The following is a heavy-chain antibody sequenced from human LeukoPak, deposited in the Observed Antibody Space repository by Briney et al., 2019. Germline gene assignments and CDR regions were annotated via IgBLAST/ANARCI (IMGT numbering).Heavy chain of an antibody. J-gene: IGHJ4*02. V-gene: IGHV4-34*01. CDR1: GGSFSGYY. CDR2: INHSGST. D-gene: IGHD3-10*01. CDR3: ARSGRADY. Sequence: SETLSLTCAVYGGSFSGYYWSWIRQPPGKGLEWIGEINHSGSTNYNPSLKSRVTISVDTSKNQFSLKLSSVTAADTAVYYCARSGRADYWGQGTLVTVSS.